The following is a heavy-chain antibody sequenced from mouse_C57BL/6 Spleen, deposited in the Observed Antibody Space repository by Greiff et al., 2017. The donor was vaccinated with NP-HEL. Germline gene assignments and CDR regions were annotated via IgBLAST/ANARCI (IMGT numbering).Heavy chain of an antibody. CDR2: IHPNSGST. CDR3: AREWLLLPVDY. V-gene: IGHV1-64*01. Sequence: VQLQQSGAELVKPGASVKLSCKASGYTFTSYWMHWVKQRPGQGLEWIGMIHPNSGSTNYNEKFKSKATLTVDKSSSTAYMQLSSLTSEDSAVYYCAREWLLLPVDYWGQGTSVTVSS. CDR1: GYTFTSYW. J-gene: IGHJ4*01. D-gene: IGHD2-3*01.